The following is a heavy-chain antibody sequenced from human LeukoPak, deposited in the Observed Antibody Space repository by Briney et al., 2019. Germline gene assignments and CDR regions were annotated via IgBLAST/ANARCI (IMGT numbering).Heavy chain of an antibody. D-gene: IGHD3/OR15-3a*01. CDR1: KFIVSDYY. CDR2: MNQFGTEI. J-gene: IGHJ4*02. CDR3: ARGTYYYEF. V-gene: IGHV3-7*04. Sequence: PGGSLRLSCAASKFIVSDYYMPWVRQAPGKGPEWVAYMNQFGTEIKYLDSVKGRFTISRDNAKNSRYLWMTSLTADDTAVYYSARGTYYYEFWGQGTLVIVSS.